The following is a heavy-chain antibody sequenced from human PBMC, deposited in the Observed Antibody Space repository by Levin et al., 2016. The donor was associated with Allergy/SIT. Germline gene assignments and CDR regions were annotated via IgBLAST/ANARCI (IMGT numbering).Heavy chain of an antibody. V-gene: IGHV2-5*02. Sequence: WIRQPPGKALEWLGLIYWDDDKRFNPALKSRISITKDTSQNQVVLTMTNMAPVDTATYYCAHILSPRNYFYYMDVWGKGSTVTVSS. CDR2: IYWDDDK. CDR3: AHILSPRNYFYYMDV. J-gene: IGHJ6*03.